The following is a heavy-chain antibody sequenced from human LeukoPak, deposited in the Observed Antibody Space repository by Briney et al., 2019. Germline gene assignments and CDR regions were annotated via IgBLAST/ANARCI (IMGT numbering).Heavy chain of an antibody. V-gene: IGHV3-30*18. J-gene: IGHJ3*01. CDR1: GVSFSNFG. CDR2: ISHDGSLK. D-gene: IGHD3-10*01. Sequence: EGALRLSCAASGVSFSNFGGHCGREAPGKGLEWVSVISHDGSLKYYLDSVKGRFTISRDNSKNTLYLKMDSMRVEDTAVYYSAKKNSYGSGAGDPLDVWGHGTLVTVSS. CDR3: AKKNSYGSGAGDPLDV.